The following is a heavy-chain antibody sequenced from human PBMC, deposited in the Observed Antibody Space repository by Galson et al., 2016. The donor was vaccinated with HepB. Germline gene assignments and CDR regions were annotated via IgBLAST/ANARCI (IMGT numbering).Heavy chain of an antibody. D-gene: IGHD5-24*01. V-gene: IGHV3-33*01. CDR2: IWYDGSKQ. CDR3: AVKDGYFFDY. Sequence: SLRLSCAGSGFTFSRYGMHWVRQAPGKGLEWVAVIWYDGSKQYYADSVKGRFTISRDDSKNTLFLQMNSLRAEDTAVYYCAVKDGYFFDYWGQGTLVTVSS. J-gene: IGHJ4*02. CDR1: GFTFSRYG.